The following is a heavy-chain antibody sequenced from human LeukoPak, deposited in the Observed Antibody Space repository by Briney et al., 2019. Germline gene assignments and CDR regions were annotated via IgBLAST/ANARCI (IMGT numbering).Heavy chain of an antibody. V-gene: IGHV3-30*02. Sequence: PGGSLRLSCAASGFTFSSYGMHWVRQAPGKGLEWVAFIQFDGSIKLYGDSVKGRFTISRNNSRNTLYLQMNSLRPEDTAVYYCAKDVVGQQWLENCWGQGTLVTVSS. D-gene: IGHD6-19*01. J-gene: IGHJ4*02. CDR1: GFTFSSYG. CDR2: IQFDGSIK. CDR3: AKDVVGQQWLENC.